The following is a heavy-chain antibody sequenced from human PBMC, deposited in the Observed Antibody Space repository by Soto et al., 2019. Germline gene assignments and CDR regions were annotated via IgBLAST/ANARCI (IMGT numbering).Heavy chain of an antibody. CDR3: ARGGGVNYYGSGSYLPPPFDY. Sequence: TLSLTCTVSGGSVSSGSYYWSWIRQPPGKGLEWIGYIYYSGSTNYNPSLKSRVTISVDTSKNQFSLKLSSVTAADTAVYYCARGGGVNYYGSGSYLPPPFDYWGQGTLVTVSS. J-gene: IGHJ4*02. D-gene: IGHD3-10*01. CDR2: IYYSGST. V-gene: IGHV4-61*01. CDR1: GGSVSSGSYY.